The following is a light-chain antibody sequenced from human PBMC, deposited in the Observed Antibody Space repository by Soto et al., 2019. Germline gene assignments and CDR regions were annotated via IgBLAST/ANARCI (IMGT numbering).Light chain of an antibody. CDR2: TAS. CDR1: QSISWY. Sequence: DIQMTQSPSTLSASVGDRVTITCRASQSISWYLNWYQQKPGKAPKLLIYTASSLQSGVPSRFSGSGSGTDFTLTITSLQPEDFATYYCQQSFNTLWTFGQGTKVDIK. V-gene: IGKV1-39*01. CDR3: QQSFNTLWT. J-gene: IGKJ1*01.